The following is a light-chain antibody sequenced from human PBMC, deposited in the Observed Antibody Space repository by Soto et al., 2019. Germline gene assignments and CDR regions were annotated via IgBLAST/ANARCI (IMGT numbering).Light chain of an antibody. CDR3: GTWDSSPWV. CDR1: SSNIGKNY. Sequence: QSVLTQPPSVSAAPGQKVTISCSGSSSNIGKNYVSWYQQLPGTAPKLLIYENNKRPSGIPDRFSGSKSGTSATLGITGLQTGDEADYYCGTWDSSPWVFGGGTKLTVL. J-gene: IGLJ3*02. V-gene: IGLV1-51*02. CDR2: ENN.